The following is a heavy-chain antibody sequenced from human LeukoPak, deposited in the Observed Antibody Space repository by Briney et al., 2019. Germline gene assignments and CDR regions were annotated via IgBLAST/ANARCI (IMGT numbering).Heavy chain of an antibody. CDR2: FDPEEGEI. V-gene: IGHV1-24*01. CDR3: AADRGDYSGSYWTAFDI. Sequence: GASVKVSCKVSEYTLTELSMHWVRQAPGKGLEWLGGFDPEEGEIIYAQKFQGRVTMSDDTSTDTAYMELGSLRSDDPAVYYCAADRGDYSGSYWTAFDIWGQGTMVTVSS. CDR1: EYTLTELS. J-gene: IGHJ3*02. D-gene: IGHD1-26*01.